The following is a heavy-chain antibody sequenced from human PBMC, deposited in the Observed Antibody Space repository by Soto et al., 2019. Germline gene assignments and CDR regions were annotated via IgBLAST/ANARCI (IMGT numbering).Heavy chain of an antibody. V-gene: IGHV3-30-3*01. Sequence: PGGSLRLSCAASRFTFSSYAMHWVRQAPGKGLEWVAVISYDGSNKYYADSVKGRFTISRDNSKNTLYLQMNSLRAEDTAVYDCARRGSRSYGDYAFGIWRRGTMVTASS. CDR3: ARRGSRSYGDYAFGI. D-gene: IGHD1-26*01. CDR1: RFTFSSYA. J-gene: IGHJ3*02. CDR2: ISYDGSNK.